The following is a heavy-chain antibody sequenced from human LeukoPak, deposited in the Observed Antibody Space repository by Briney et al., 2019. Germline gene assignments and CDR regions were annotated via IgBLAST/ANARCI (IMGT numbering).Heavy chain of an antibody. CDR1: EFTFSSYG. CDR2: ISYHGSNK. D-gene: IGHD3-9*01. V-gene: IGHV3-30*18. CDR3: AKSAPVIRYFDWLTGLDY. Sequence: GGSLRLSCVGSEFTFSSYGMHWVRQAPGKGLEWVAIISYHGSNKYYADSVKGRFTISRDNSKNTLYLQMNSLRPEDTAVYYCAKSAPVIRYFDWLTGLDYWGQGTLVTVSS. J-gene: IGHJ4*02.